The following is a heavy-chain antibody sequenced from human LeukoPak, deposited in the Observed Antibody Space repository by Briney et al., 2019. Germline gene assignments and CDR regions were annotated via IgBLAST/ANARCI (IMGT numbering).Heavy chain of an antibody. V-gene: IGHV3-20*04. Sequence: GGSLRLSCAASGFTFDDYGMSWVRQAPGKGLEWVSGINWSGGSTGYADSVKGRFTISRDNAKNSLYLQMNSLRAEDTALYYCARVLSPTDSSGSFDYWGQGTLVTVSS. CDR2: INWSGGST. D-gene: IGHD3-22*01. J-gene: IGHJ4*02. CDR1: GFTFDDYG. CDR3: ARVLSPTDSSGSFDY.